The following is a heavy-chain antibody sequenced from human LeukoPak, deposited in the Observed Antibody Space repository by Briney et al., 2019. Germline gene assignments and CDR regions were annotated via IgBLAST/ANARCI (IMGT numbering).Heavy chain of an antibody. CDR1: GGSISSYY. CDR3: ARSKDILTGYCFDY. D-gene: IGHD3-9*01. J-gene: IGHJ4*02. CDR2: IYYSGST. Sequence: PSETLSLTCTVSGGSISSYYWSWIRQPPGKGLEWIGYIYYSGSTNYNPSLKSRVTISVDTSKNQFSLKLSPVTAADTAVYYCARSKDILTGYCFDYWGQGTLVTVSS. V-gene: IGHV4-59*01.